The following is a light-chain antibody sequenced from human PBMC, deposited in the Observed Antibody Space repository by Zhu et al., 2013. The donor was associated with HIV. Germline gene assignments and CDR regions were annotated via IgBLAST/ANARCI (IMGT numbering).Light chain of an antibody. J-gene: IGLJ1*01. Sequence: QSALTQPPSASGSPGQSVTISCTGTSSDVGNYNYVSWYQQHPGKAPKFLIYDVNKRPSGVPDRFSGSKSGNTASLTVSGLQAEDEAHYYCSSYAGSNTYVFGTGTKVTVL. CDR1: SSDVGNYNY. V-gene: IGLV2-8*01. CDR3: SSYAGSNTYV. CDR2: DVN.